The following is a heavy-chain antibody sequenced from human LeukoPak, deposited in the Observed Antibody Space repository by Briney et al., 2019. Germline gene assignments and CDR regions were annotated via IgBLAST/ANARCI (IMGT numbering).Heavy chain of an antibody. V-gene: IGHV4-61*02. CDR2: IYTSGST. D-gene: IGHD1-26*01. Sequence: PSQTLSLTCTVSGGSISSGSYYWSWIRQPAGKGLEWIGRIYTSGSTNYNPSLKSRVTISVDTSKNQFSLKLSSVTAADTAVYYCARERNGRSNFDYWGQGTLVTVSS. J-gene: IGHJ4*02. CDR3: ARERNGRSNFDY. CDR1: GGSISSGSYY.